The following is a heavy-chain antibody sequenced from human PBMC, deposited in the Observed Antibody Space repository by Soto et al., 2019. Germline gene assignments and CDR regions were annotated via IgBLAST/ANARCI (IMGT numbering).Heavy chain of an antibody. CDR1: GGTFSSYA. CDR3: PSQMGVTRNSEHYYGLGV. D-gene: IGHD4-4*01. J-gene: IGHJ6*02. V-gene: IGHV1-69*05. CDR2: IIPIFGTA. Sequence: QVQLVQSGAEVKKPGSSVKVSCKASGGTFSSYAISWVRQAPGQGLEWMGGIIPIFGTANYAQKFQGRVTITPEESTSKALTGLSSLRSEDPALYYCPSQMGVTRNSEHYYGLGVWGQGDTVTVSS.